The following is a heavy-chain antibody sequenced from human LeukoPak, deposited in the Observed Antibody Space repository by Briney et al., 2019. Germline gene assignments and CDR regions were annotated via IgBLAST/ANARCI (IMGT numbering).Heavy chain of an antibody. Sequence: GGSLRLSCAASGFTFSSYSMNWVRQAPGKGLEWVGRIKGKTDGGTTDYAAPVKGRFTVSRDDSKSMLYLQMNSLKTEDTAVYYCTTAYIETRPWGQGTLVTVSS. CDR2: IKGKTDGGTT. D-gene: IGHD6-6*01. V-gene: IGHV3-15*01. CDR3: TTAYIETRP. CDR1: GFTFSSYS. J-gene: IGHJ4*02.